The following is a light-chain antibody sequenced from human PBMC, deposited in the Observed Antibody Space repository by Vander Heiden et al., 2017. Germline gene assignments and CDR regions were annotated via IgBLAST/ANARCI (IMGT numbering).Light chain of an antibody. Sequence: QSELTPPPSGSGTPGRRVTISCSGSSHNIGSSTANCAQPVPGPAPKLLIPSSNRRPSGVPDRFSGSKSGTSASLAISGLQSEDEADYYCAAWDGSLATYLFGTGTEVSVL. CDR3: AAWDGSLATYL. J-gene: IGLJ1*01. CDR1: SHNIGSST. V-gene: IGLV1-44*01. CDR2: SSN.